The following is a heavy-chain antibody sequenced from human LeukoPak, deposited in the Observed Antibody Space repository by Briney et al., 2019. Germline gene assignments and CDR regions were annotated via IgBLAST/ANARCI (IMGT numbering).Heavy chain of an antibody. CDR3: ARDEYCSGGSCSGYYMDV. J-gene: IGHJ6*03. D-gene: IGHD2-15*01. CDR1: GFTVSSNY. V-gene: IGHV3-66*02. CDR2: IYSGGST. Sequence: GGSLRLSCAASGFTVSSNYMSWVRQAPGKGLEWVSVIYSGGSTYYAESVKGRFTISRENSKNTLYLQMNSLRAEDTAVYYCARDEYCSGGSCSGYYMDVWGKGTTVTVSS.